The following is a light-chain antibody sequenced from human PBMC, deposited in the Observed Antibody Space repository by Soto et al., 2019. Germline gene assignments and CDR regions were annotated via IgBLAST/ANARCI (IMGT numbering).Light chain of an antibody. J-gene: IGLJ1*01. V-gene: IGLV1-40*01. CDR1: SSNIGAGYD. CDR2: GNN. CDR3: QSFDSSLSGYV. Sequence: QSPLTQPPSVSGAPGQRVTISCTGSSSNIGAGYDVHWYQQVPGTAPKLLIFGNNNRPSGVPDRFSGSKSGTSASLAITGLQAEDEADYYCQSFDSSLSGYVFGAGTKVTVL.